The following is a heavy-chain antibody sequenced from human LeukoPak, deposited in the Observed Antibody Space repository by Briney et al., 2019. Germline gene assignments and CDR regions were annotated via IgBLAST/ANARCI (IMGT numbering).Heavy chain of an antibody. CDR3: ARDAVLRSPYGMDV. V-gene: IGHV3-53*01. CDR2: IYSGGST. CDR1: GFTVSSNY. J-gene: IGHJ6*02. Sequence: QSGGSLRLSCAASGFTVSSNYMSWVRQAPGKGLEWVSVIYSGGSTYYADSVKGRFTISRDNSKNTLYLQMNSLRAEDTAVYYCARDAVLRSPYGMDVWGQGTTVTVSS. D-gene: IGHD3-3*01.